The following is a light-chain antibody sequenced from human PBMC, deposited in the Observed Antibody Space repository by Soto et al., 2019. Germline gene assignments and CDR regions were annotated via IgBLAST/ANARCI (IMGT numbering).Light chain of an antibody. Sequence: EIVLTQSPGTLSLSPGERATLSCRASQSVSSSYLAWYQQKPGQAPRLLIYGASIRATGIPDRFSVSGSGTDFTLTISRLEPEDFAVYYCHQYDSSPLTFGGGTKVESK. CDR3: HQYDSSPLT. J-gene: IGKJ4*01. CDR2: GAS. V-gene: IGKV3-20*01. CDR1: QSVSSSY.